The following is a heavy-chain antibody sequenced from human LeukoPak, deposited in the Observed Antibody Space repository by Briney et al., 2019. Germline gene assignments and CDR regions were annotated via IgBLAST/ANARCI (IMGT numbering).Heavy chain of an antibody. CDR1: GGSFSGYY. V-gene: IGHV4-34*01. CDR2: INHSGST. CDR3: ARGGVAARRGLSY. J-gene: IGHJ4*02. Sequence: SETLSLTCAVYGGSFSGYYWSWIRQPPGKGLEWIGKINHSGSTNYNPSLKSRVTISVDTSKNQFFLKLSSVTAADTAVYYCARGGVAARRGLSYWGQGTLVTVSS. D-gene: IGHD6-6*01.